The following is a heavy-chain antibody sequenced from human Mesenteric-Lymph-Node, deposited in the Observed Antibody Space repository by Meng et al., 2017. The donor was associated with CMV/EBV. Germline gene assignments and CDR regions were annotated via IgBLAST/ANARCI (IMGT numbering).Heavy chain of an antibody. CDR3: ARHPPYYYDSSAFDY. J-gene: IGHJ4*02. V-gene: IGHV4-39*01. CDR2: SFYSGST. Sequence: GGSISSSSDVWGGIRQPPEKGLEWMASSFYSGSTFHNPSLKSRVTMSVDTSENQFSLKLSSVTAADTAVYYCARHPPYYYDSSAFDYWGQGTLVTVSS. CDR1: GGSISSSSDV. D-gene: IGHD3-22*01.